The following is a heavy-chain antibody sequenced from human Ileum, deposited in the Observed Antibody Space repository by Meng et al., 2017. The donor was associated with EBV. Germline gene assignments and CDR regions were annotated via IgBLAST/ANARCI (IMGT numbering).Heavy chain of an antibody. Sequence: EDQRVEAGGALVQPGGFLRLSCAASGLTVSIFWRHWVRQAPGKGLVWVSRISPDGSSTNYADSVKGRFTISRDNAKNMVYLQMSSLRAEDTAVYHCFLVSTVTQPDFWGPGTLVTVSS. D-gene: IGHD5/OR15-5a*01. V-gene: IGHV3-74*01. J-gene: IGHJ4*02. CDR3: FLVSTVTQPDF. CDR2: ISPDGSST. CDR1: GLTVSIFW.